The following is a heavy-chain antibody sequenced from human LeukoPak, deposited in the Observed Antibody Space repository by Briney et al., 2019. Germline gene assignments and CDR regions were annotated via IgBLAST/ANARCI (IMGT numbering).Heavy chain of an antibody. CDR1: GGSISSYY. CDR3: ARQYCSGSSCSALGD. D-gene: IGHD2-15*01. V-gene: IGHV4-59*08. J-gene: IGHJ4*02. Sequence: PSETLSLTCTVSGGSISSYYWSWIRQPPGKGLEWIGYIYYSGSTNYNPSLKSRVTISVDTSKNQFSLKLSSVTAADTAVYYCARQYCSGSSCSALGDWGQGTLVTVSS. CDR2: IYYSGST.